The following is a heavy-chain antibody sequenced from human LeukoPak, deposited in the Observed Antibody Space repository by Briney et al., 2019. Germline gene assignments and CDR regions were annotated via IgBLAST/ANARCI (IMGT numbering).Heavy chain of an antibody. V-gene: IGHV3-48*03. D-gene: IGHD3-9*01. CDR1: GFIFRNYA. J-gene: IGHJ4*02. CDR2: ISSSGSTI. CDR3: ARGYFDWLRLDY. Sequence: GGSLRLSCAASGFIFRNYAMSWVRQAPGKGLEWVSYISSSGSTIYYADSVKGRFTISRDNAKNSLYLQMNSLRAEDTAVYYCARGYFDWLRLDYWGQGTLVTVSS.